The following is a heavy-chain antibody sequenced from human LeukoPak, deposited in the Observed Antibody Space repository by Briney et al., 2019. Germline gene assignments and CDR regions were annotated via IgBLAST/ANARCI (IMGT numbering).Heavy chain of an antibody. Sequence: GASVKVSCKASGYTFTSYAMNWVRQAPGQGLEWMGWINTNTGNPTYAQGFTGRFVFSLDTSVSTAYLQISSLKAEDTAVYYCARDLVLRSLEWFPSPYYYYGMDVWGQGTTVTVSS. J-gene: IGHJ6*02. CDR2: INTNTGNP. V-gene: IGHV7-4-1*02. CDR3: ARDLVLRSLEWFPSPYYYYGMDV. D-gene: IGHD3-3*01. CDR1: GYTFTSYA.